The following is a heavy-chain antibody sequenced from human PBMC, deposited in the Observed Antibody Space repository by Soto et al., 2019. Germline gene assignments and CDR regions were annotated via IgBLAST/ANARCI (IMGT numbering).Heavy chain of an antibody. CDR1: GLTVSPNP. Sequence: EVQLVESGGGLVQPGGSLRLSCAASGLTVSPNPMSWVRQAPGKGLEWVSVIYTGGGTHYADSVKGSFTISRDNSKNTVNRQMNSLRPEDTAVYYCARDGSGHWGQGTLVTVSS. CDR3: ARDGSGH. CDR2: IYTGGGT. J-gene: IGHJ4*02. V-gene: IGHV3-66*01.